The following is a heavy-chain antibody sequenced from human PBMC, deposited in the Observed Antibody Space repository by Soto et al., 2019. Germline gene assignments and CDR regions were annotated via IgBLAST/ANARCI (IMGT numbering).Heavy chain of an antibody. CDR3: ARDLTGGPTYYDFWSGYSPVDE. CDR1: GYDFTSYY. J-gene: IGHJ4*02. Sequence: ASVKVSCKASGYDFTSYYMHWVRQAPGQGLEWMGIIDPSGGSTSYAQKFQGRVSMTRDTSTSTVYMDLSSLRSEDTAVYYCARDLTGGPTYYDFWSGYSPVDEWGLGTLVTVSS. CDR2: IDPSGGST. V-gene: IGHV1-46*03. D-gene: IGHD3-3*01.